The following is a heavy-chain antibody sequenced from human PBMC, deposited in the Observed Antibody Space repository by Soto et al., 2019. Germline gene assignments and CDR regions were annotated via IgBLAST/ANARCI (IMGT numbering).Heavy chain of an antibody. CDR3: ARDPWAADY. D-gene: IGHD3-16*01. J-gene: IGHJ4*02. Sequence: EVQLVESGGGLVQPGGSLRLSCAASGFTVSTKYMSWVRQAPGKGLEWVSVIYSGGSTFYADSVRGRFTISRDNSKNTVNLQMNSLRAEDTAVYYCARDPWAADYWGQGTLVAVS. V-gene: IGHV3-66*01. CDR1: GFTVSTKY. CDR2: IYSGGST.